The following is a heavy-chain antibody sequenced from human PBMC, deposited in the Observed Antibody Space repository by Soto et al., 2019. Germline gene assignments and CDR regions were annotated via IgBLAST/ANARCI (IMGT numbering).Heavy chain of an antibody. Sequence: GGSLRLSCAASGFTFSSYAMSWVRQAPGKGLEWVSAISGSGGSTYYADSVKGRFTISRDNSKNTLYLQMNSLRAEDTAVYYCAKDSKDIVVAPAADYYYYYYMDVWGKGTTVTVSS. V-gene: IGHV3-23*01. D-gene: IGHD2-2*01. CDR2: ISGSGGST. CDR1: GFTFSSYA. J-gene: IGHJ6*03. CDR3: AKDSKDIVVAPAADYYYYYYMDV.